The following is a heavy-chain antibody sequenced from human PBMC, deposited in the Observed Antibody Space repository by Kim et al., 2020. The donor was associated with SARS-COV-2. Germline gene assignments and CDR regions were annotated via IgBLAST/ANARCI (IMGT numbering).Heavy chain of an antibody. V-gene: IGHV4-39*01. J-gene: IGHJ4*02. Sequence: SETLSLTCTVSGGSISSSSYYWGWIRQPPGKGLEWIGSIYYSGSTYYNPSLKSRVTISVDTSKNQFSLKLSSVTAADTAVYYCARLPYYDSSGYYYRRGIDYWGQGTLVTVSS. CDR2: IYYSGST. CDR3: ARLPYYDSSGYYYRRGIDY. CDR1: GGSISSSSYY. D-gene: IGHD3-22*01.